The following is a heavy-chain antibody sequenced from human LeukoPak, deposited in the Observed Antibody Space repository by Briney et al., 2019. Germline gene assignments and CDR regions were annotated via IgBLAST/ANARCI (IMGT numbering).Heavy chain of an antibody. Sequence: SGTLSLTCAVSGGSIFTTNWWSWVRQPPGKGLEWIGEVHLSGTSNYNPSLKSRVSMSIDKSKNQLSLKLTSVTAADTAMYYCSVESGAFSPFGFWGQGTLIIVSA. D-gene: IGHD1-26*01. J-gene: IGHJ4*02. CDR3: SVESGAFSPFGF. CDR2: VHLSGTS. V-gene: IGHV4-4*02. CDR1: GGSIFTTNW.